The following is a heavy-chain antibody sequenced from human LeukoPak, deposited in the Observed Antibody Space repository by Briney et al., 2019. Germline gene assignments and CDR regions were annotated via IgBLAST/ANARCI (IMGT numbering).Heavy chain of an antibody. V-gene: IGHV4-59*01. J-gene: IGHJ4*02. D-gene: IGHD2-15*01. CDR1: GGSISSYY. CDR3: ARVRGARANYFDY. CDR2: IYYSGST. Sequence: SETLSLTCTVSGGSISSYYWSWIRQPPGKGLEWIGYIYYSGSTNYNPSLKSRVTISVDTSKNQFSLKLSSVTAADTAVYYCARVRGARANYFDYWGQGTLVTVSS.